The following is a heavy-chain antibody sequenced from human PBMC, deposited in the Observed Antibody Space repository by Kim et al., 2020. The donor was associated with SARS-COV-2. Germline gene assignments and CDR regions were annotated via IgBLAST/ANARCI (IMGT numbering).Heavy chain of an antibody. J-gene: IGHJ3*02. CDR3: TRSLLGYRNDAFDI. CDR2: VTSTGNDI. V-gene: IGHV3-21*01. Sequence: GGSLRLSCTASGFPFSNYGMIWVRQPPGKGLEWVSYVTSTGNDIYNADSIKGRFTISRDNAKNSLFLQMDSLRVEDTAVYYCTRSLLGYRNDAFDIWGHGTMVVVS. CDR1: GFPFSNYG. D-gene: IGHD5-18*01.